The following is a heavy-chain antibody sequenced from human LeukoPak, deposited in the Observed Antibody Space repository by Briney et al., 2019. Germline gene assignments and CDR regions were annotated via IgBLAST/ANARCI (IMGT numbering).Heavy chain of an antibody. J-gene: IGHJ4*02. V-gene: IGHV1-46*01. Sequence: GSSVKVSCTASGGTFSSYAISWVRQAPGQGLEWMGIINPSGGSTSYAQKFQGRVTMTRHTLISTAYMELSSLRSEDTAVYYCARVEYNSGYSHIYWGQGTLVTVSS. CDR2: INPSGGST. CDR3: ARVEYNSGYSHIY. CDR1: GGTFSSYA. D-gene: IGHD5-12*01.